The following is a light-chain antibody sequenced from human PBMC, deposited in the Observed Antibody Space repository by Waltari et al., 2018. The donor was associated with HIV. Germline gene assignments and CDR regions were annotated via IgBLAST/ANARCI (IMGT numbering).Light chain of an antibody. CDR3: CSYAGSYTFGV. J-gene: IGLJ1*01. CDR2: DVS. CDR1: SSDVGGYHY. Sequence: QSALTQPRSVSGSPGQSVTISCTGTSSDVGGYHYVSWYQQPPGKAPQRMIYDVSKRPSGVPDRFSGSKSGNTASLTISGLQAEDEADYYCCSYAGSYTFGVFGTGTKVTVL. V-gene: IGLV2-11*01.